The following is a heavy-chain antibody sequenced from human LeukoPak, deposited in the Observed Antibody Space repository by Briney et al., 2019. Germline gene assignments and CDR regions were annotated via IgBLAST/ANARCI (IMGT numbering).Heavy chain of an antibody. J-gene: IGHJ4*02. V-gene: IGHV3-21*01. Sequence: GGSLRLSCAASGFTFSSYSMNWVRQAPGKGLEWVSSISSSSSYIYYADSVKGRFTISRDNAKNSLYLQMSSPRAEDTAVYYCAGNYGPYYFDYWGQGTLVTVSS. CDR1: GFTFSSYS. D-gene: IGHD3-10*01. CDR3: AGNYGPYYFDY. CDR2: ISSSSSYI.